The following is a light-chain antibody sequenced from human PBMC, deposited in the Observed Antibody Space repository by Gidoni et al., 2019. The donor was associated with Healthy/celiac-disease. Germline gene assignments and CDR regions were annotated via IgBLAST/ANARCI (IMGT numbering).Light chain of an antibody. CDR3: QQRSNSRT. CDR2: DAS. Sequence: EIVLTQSPATLSLSPGERATLSCRASQSVSSYLAWYQQKPGQAPRLLIYDASNRATGIPARFSGSVSGTDFTLTISGLEPEDFAVYYCQQRSNSRTFGGGTKVEIK. CDR1: QSVSSY. V-gene: IGKV3-11*01. J-gene: IGKJ4*01.